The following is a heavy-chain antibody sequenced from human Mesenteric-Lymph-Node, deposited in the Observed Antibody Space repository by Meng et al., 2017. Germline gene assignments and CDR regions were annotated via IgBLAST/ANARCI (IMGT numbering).Heavy chain of an antibody. CDR3: ARVVVTAYPYYYYYGMDV. V-gene: IGHV1-69*06. CDR2: IIPIFGTA. J-gene: IGHJ6*02. CDR1: GYTFTGYY. Sequence: SVKVSCKASGYTFTGYYMHWVRQAPGQGLEWMGGIIPIFGTANYAQKFQGRVTITADKSTSTAYMELSSLRSEDTAVYYCARVVVTAYPYYYYYGMDVWGQGTTVTVSS. D-gene: IGHD2-21*02.